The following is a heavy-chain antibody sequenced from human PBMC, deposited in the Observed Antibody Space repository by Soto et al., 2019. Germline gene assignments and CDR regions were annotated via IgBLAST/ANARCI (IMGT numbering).Heavy chain of an antibody. J-gene: IGHJ4*02. D-gene: IGHD4-17*01. CDR3: ARGSQAYCDYVGGYFDY. CDR1: GFTVSSNY. CDR2: IYSGGST. V-gene: IGHV3-66*01. Sequence: EVQLVESGGGLVQPGGSLRLSCAASGFTVSSNYMSWVRQAPGKGLEWVSVIYSGGSTYYADSVKGRFTISRDNSKNTLYLQMNSLRAEDTAVYYCARGSQAYCDYVGGYFDYWGQGTLVTVSS.